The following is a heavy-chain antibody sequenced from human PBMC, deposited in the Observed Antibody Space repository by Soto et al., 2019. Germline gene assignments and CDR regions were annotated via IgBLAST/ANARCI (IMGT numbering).Heavy chain of an antibody. V-gene: IGHV3-7*05. J-gene: IGHJ6*02. CDR2: IKQDGSEK. D-gene: IGHD2-2*01. CDR1: GFTFSSYW. CDR3: AREGVGYCSSTSCYRSYYYYGMDV. Sequence: GGSLRLSCAASGFTFSSYWMSWVRQAPGKGLEWVANIKQDGSEKYYVDSVKGRFTISRDNAKNSLYLKMNSLRAEDTAVYYCAREGVGYCSSTSCYRSYYYYGMDVWGQGTTVTVSS.